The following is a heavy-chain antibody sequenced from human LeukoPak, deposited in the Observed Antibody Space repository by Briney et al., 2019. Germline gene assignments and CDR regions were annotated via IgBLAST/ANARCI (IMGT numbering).Heavy chain of an antibody. CDR3: AKEKGANWDPFDY. CDR1: GFTFSSCW. D-gene: IGHD7-27*01. J-gene: IGHJ4*02. Sequence: GGSLRLSCAASGFTFSSCWMHWVRQAPGKGLVWVSRINTDGSSTSYADSVKGRFTISRDSARRSVYLQMNSLRDEDTALYYCAKEKGANWDPFDYWGRGTLVIVSS. CDR2: INTDGSST. V-gene: IGHV3-74*01.